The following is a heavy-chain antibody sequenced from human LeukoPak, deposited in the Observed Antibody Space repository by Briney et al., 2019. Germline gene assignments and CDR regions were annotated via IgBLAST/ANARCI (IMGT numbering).Heavy chain of an antibody. Sequence: PGGSLKLSCAASGFTFSSYGMRWVRQAPGKGLEWVSAISGSGGSTYYADSVKGRFTISRDNSKNTLYLQMHSLRAEDTAVYYCARSGYSGYGYDAFDIWGQGTMVTVSS. V-gene: IGHV3-23*01. J-gene: IGHJ3*02. CDR3: ARSGYSGYGYDAFDI. CDR1: GFTFSSYG. CDR2: ISGSGGST. D-gene: IGHD5-12*01.